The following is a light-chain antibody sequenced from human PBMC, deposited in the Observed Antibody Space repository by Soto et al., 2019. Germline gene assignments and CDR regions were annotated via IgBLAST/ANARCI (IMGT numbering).Light chain of an antibody. J-gene: IGKJ1*01. CDR3: QQYNSYSRT. CDR1: QSISRW. V-gene: IGKV1-5*03. CDR2: EGS. Sequence: DIQMTQSPSTLSASIGDRVTITCRASQSISRWLAWYRQKPGEAPKLLIYEGSILERGVPSRFSGRGSGTAFTLTISSLQPDEFATFYCQQYNSYSRTFGQGTRVEVK.